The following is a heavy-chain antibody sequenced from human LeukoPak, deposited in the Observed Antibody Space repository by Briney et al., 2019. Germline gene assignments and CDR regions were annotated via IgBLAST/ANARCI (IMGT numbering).Heavy chain of an antibody. CDR2: IWYDGSNK. V-gene: IGHV3-33*01. CDR3: ARGWTTVTTSIDH. CDR1: GFTFSSYG. J-gene: IGHJ4*02. Sequence: PGGSLRLSCAASGFTFSSYGMHWVRQAPGKGLEWVAVIWYDGSNKYYADSVKGRFTISRDNSKNTLYLQMNSLRAEDTAVYYCARGWTTVTTSIDHWGQGTLVTVSS. D-gene: IGHD4-17*01.